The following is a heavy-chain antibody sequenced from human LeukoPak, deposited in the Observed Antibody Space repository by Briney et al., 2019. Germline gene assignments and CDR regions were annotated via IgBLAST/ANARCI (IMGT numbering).Heavy chain of an antibody. CDR1: GGSISSYY. CDR3: ARDEWTPGRLGELSTLDY. V-gene: IGHV4-59*12. CDR2: IYYSGST. J-gene: IGHJ4*02. Sequence: SETLSLTCTVSGGSISSYYWSWIRQPPGKGLEWIGYIYYSGSTNYNPSLKSRVTISVDTSKNQFSLKLSSVTAADTAVYYCARDEWTPGRLGELSTLDYWGQGTLVTVSS. D-gene: IGHD3-16*02.